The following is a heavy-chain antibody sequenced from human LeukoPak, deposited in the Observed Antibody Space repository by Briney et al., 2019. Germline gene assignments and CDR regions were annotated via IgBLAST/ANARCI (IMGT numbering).Heavy chain of an antibody. CDR1: GYTSTSYG. Sequence: ASVKVSCKASGYTSTSYGISWVRQAPGQGLEWMGWISAYNGNTNYAQKFQGRVTMTEDTSTDTAYMELSSLRSEDTAVYYCATVGLEGYSSGWYRGDFDYWGQGTLVTVSS. D-gene: IGHD6-19*01. J-gene: IGHJ4*02. V-gene: IGHV1-18*01. CDR2: ISAYNGNT. CDR3: ATVGLEGYSSGWYRGDFDY.